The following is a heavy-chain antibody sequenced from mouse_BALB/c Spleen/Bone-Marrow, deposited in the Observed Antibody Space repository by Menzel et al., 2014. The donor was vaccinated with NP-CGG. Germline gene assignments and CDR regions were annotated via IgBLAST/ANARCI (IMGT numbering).Heavy chain of an antibody. D-gene: IGHD2-14*01. Sequence: QVQLQQSGSELVKPGASVRISCKASGYTFTSYYIHWVKQRPGQGLEWIGWIYPGNVNTKYNEKFKGKATLTADKSSSTAYMQLSSLTSEDSAVYFCARDYRYDAWFAYWGQGTLVTVSA. CDR3: ARDYRYDAWFAY. CDR1: GYTFTSYY. V-gene: IGHV1S56*01. CDR2: IYPGNVNT. J-gene: IGHJ3*01.